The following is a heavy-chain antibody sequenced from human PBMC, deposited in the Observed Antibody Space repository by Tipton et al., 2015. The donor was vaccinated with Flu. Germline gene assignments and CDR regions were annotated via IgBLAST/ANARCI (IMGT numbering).Heavy chain of an antibody. CDR3: ARDLRGYSGYTGGGAFDL. CDR1: GGSVTSSY. Sequence: TLSLTCTVSGGSVTSSYWSWIRQPAGKGLEWIGRISTSGSTNYNASLESRVTMSRDTSKNHFSLRLSSATAADTALYYCARDLRGYSGYTGGGAFDLWGQGIMVTVSS. J-gene: IGHJ3*01. D-gene: IGHD5-12*01. CDR2: ISTSGST. V-gene: IGHV4-4*07.